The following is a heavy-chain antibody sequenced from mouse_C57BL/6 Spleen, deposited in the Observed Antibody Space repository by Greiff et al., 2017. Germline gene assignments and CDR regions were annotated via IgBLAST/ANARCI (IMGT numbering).Heavy chain of an antibody. V-gene: IGHV3-6*01. J-gene: IGHJ2*01. CDR1: GYSITSGYY. D-gene: IGHD2-4*01. CDR3: AREEGYDYDAGTVDY. CDR2: ISYDGSN. Sequence: EVQLQESGPGLVKPSQSLSLTCSVTGYSITSGYYWNWIRQFPGNKLEWMGYISYDGSNNYNPSLKNRISITRDTSKNQFFLKLNSVTTEDTATYYCAREEGYDYDAGTVDYWGQGTTLTVSS.